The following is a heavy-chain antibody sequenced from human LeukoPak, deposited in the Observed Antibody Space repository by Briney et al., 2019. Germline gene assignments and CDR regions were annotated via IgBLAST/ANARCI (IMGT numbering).Heavy chain of an antibody. CDR1: GYTFTGFF. D-gene: IGHD2-21*02. J-gene: IGHJ5*01. Sequence: ASVKVSCKASGYTFTGFFMHWVRQAPGQGLEWMGWINPNIGDAYYAQKFQGRVTMTRDRSINTAYMELSRLTSDDTAVYYCARTDLDGGDSIGFDSWGQGTLVTVSS. CDR3: ARTDLDGGDSIGFDS. CDR2: INPNIGDA. V-gene: IGHV1-2*02.